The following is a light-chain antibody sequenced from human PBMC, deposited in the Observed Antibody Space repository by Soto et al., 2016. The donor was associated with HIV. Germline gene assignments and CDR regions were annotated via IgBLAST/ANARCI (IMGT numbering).Light chain of an antibody. Sequence: SYELTQPPSVSVSPGQTASISCSGDKLGDKYASWYQQKPGQSPMLVIYQDTKRPSGIPERFSGSNSGNTATLTIGGTQAMDEADYYCQAWDSGTVFGGGTKLTVL. J-gene: IGLJ2*01. CDR1: KLGDKY. V-gene: IGLV3-1*01. CDR3: QAWDSGTV. CDR2: QDT.